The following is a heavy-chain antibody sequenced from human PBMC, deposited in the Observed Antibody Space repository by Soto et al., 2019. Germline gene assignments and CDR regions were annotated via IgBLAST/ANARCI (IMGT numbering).Heavy chain of an antibody. D-gene: IGHD2-21*01. CDR1: GYTITSYG. CDR3: ARAHPYTYSPPSLDV. V-gene: IGHV1-18*01. Sequence: APVKVSCKASGYTITSYGISWVRQAPGQGLEWMGWISGYNANTNYAEKLQGRVSMTTDTSATTAYMELWSLRSDDTAVYYCARAHPYTYSPPSLDVWGQGTTVTVSS. CDR2: ISGYNANT. J-gene: IGHJ6*02.